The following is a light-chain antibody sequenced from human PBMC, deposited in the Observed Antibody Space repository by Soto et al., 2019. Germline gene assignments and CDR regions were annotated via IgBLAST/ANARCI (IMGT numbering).Light chain of an antibody. J-gene: IGKJ3*01. CDR2: GAS. Sequence: EIVLTQSPGTLSLCPGERATLSCRASQSITNSYLAWYQQKPGQAPRLLVYGASSRATGIPDRFSGSGSGTDFTLTISRLEPEDFAVYYCQQYGSSRFTFGPGTKVDIK. V-gene: IGKV3-20*01. CDR3: QQYGSSRFT. CDR1: QSITNSY.